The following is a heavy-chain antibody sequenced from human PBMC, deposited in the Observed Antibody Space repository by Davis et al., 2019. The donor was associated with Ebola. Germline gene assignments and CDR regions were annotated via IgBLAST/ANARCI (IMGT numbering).Heavy chain of an antibody. V-gene: IGHV3-30*18. CDR1: GFTFSAFA. J-gene: IGHJ1*01. Sequence: GGSLRLSCAASGFTFSAFAMHWVRQVPGKGLEWVSVIAYDGSVKYYGDSVKGRFTTSRDNSKNTLDLQLNSLTAEDTGLYYCAKGGITMDRGASFWGQGTLVTVST. CDR2: IAYDGSVK. D-gene: IGHD3-10*01. CDR3: AKGGITMDRGASF.